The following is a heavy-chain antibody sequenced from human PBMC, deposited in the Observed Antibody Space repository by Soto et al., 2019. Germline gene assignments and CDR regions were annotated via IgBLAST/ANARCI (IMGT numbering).Heavy chain of an antibody. CDR3: AKEIGIAVAGTAFDY. D-gene: IGHD6-19*01. CDR1: GFTFDDYA. V-gene: IGHV3-9*01. J-gene: IGHJ4*02. CDR2: ISWNSGSI. Sequence: EVQLVESGGGLVQPGRSLRLSCAASGFTFDDYAMHWVRQAPGKGLEWVSGISWNSGSIGYADSVKGRFTISRDNAKNSLYLQMNSLRAEDTALYYCAKEIGIAVAGTAFDYWCQGTLVTVSS.